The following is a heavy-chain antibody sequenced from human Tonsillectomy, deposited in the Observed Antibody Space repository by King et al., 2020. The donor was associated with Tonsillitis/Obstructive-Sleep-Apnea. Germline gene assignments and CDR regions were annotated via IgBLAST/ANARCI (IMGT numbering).Heavy chain of an antibody. CDR1: GFSLTTSGVG. V-gene: IGHV2-5*02. CDR2: LCWDDDK. Sequence: TLKESGPTLVKPTQTLTLTCTFSGFSLTTSGVGVGWIRRPPGKALEWLALLCWDDDKRYSPSLKSRLTITKDTSKNPVVLTKTNMDPVDTATYYCAHRRVLDAFDIWGQGTMVTVSS. J-gene: IGHJ3*02. CDR3: AHRRVLDAFDI.